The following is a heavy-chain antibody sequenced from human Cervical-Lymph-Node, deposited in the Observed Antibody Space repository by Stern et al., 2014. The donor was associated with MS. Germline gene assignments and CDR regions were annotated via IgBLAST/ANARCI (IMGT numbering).Heavy chain of an antibody. CDR2: ISSSSSYI. D-gene: IGHD3-10*01. Sequence: EVQLVESGGGLVKPGGSLRLSCAASGFTFSSYSMNWVRQAPGKGREWVSSISSSSSYIYYADSVKGRFTISRDNAKNSLYLQMNSLRAEDTAVYYCARVPNYYGSGSYYDYWGQGTLVTVSS. CDR1: GFTFSSYS. V-gene: IGHV3-21*01. CDR3: ARVPNYYGSGSYYDY. J-gene: IGHJ4*02.